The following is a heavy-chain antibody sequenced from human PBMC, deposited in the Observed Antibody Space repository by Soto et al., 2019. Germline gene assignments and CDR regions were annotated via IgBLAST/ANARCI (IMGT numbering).Heavy chain of an antibody. V-gene: IGHV4-34*01. Sequence: SETLSLTCAVYGGSFSCYYWSWIRQPPGKGLEWIGEINHSGSTNYNPSLKSRVTISVDTSKNQFSLKLSSVTAADTAVYYCAXGWSPQFYGDYRYRSRTYWFDPWGQGTLVTVS. CDR1: GGSFSCYY. CDR3: AXGWSPQFYGDYRYRSRTYWFDP. J-gene: IGHJ5*02. CDR2: INHSGST. D-gene: IGHD4-17*01.